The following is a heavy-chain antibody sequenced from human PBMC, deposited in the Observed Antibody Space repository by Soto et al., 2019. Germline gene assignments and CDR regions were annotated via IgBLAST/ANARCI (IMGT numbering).Heavy chain of an antibody. CDR3: ARLRLGELSLYSPDPQYYSYGMDV. D-gene: IGHD3-16*02. CDR1: GGSVSSGSYY. J-gene: IGHJ6*02. V-gene: IGHV4-61*01. CDR2: IRYRGSA. Sequence: PSETLSLTCSVSGGSVSSGSYYWSWIRQPPGKGLEWIGSIRYRGSANYNPSLKSRIIVSLDTSRNQFSLMLTSVTAADTAVYFGARLRLGELSLYSPDPQYYSYGMDVWGQGATVTVSS.